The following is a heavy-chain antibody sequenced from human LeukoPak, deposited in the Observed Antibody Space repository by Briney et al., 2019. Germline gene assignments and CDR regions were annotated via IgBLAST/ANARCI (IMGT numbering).Heavy chain of an antibody. CDR1: GGTFSSYA. D-gene: IGHD5-12*01. CDR3: ARGEGGYDPFDY. V-gene: IGHV1-69*05. J-gene: IGHJ4*02. Sequence: GASVNVSCKASGGTFSSYAISWVRQAPGQGLEWMGRIIPIFGTANYAQKFQGRVTITTDESTSTAYMELSSLRSEDTAVYYCARGEGGYDPFDYWGQGTLVTVSS. CDR2: IIPIFGTA.